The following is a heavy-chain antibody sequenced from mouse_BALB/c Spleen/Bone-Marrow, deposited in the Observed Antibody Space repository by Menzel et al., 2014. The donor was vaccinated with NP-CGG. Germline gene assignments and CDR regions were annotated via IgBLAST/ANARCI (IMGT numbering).Heavy chain of an antibody. CDR3: ARSSSYDYDVGFAY. CDR2: ISYSGST. J-gene: IGHJ3*01. Sequence: DVKLQESGPGLVKPSQSLSLPCIVTGYSITRDYAWNWIQQFPGNKLEWMGYISYSGSTTYNPSLESRISITRDTSKNQFFLQLNSVTTEDTATYYCARSSSYDYDVGFAYWGQGTLVTVSA. D-gene: IGHD2-4*01. V-gene: IGHV3-2*02. CDR1: GYSITRDYA.